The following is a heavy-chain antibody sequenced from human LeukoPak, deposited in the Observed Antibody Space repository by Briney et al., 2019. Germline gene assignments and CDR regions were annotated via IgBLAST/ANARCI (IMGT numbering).Heavy chain of an antibody. D-gene: IGHD2-15*01. J-gene: IGHJ3*02. CDR1: AYSISSGYY. Sequence: PSETLSLTCSVSAYSISSGYYWGWIRQPPGKGLEWIGSIHHTGYTFYNPSVKSRITISVETSKNQFSLKLSSVTAADTAMYYCARDPGGFDIWGQGAMVTVSS. CDR3: ARDPGGFDI. V-gene: IGHV4-38-2*02. CDR2: IHHTGYT.